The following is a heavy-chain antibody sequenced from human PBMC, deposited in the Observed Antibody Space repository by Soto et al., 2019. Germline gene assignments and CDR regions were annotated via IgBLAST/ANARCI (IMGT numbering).Heavy chain of an antibody. Sequence: TSETLSLTCTVSGGSISSSSYYWGWIRQPPGKGLEWIGSIYYSGSTYYNPSLKSRVTIFVDTSKNQFSLKLSSVTAADTAVYYCASMALTIDMVRGYYFDYWGQGTLVTVSS. D-gene: IGHD3-10*01. CDR1: GGSISSSSYY. CDR3: ASMALTIDMVRGYYFDY. V-gene: IGHV4-39*01. J-gene: IGHJ4*02. CDR2: IYYSGST.